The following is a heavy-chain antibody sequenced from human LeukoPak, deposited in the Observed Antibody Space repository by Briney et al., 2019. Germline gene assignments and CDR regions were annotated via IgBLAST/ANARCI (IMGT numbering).Heavy chain of an antibody. J-gene: IGHJ4*02. CDR1: GYTFTTYN. CDR2: ISGYNGNT. D-gene: IGHD3-10*01. CDR3: ARDRGDYSDY. V-gene: IGHV1-18*01. Sequence: ASVKVSCKASGYTFTTYNINWVRQAPGQGLEWMGWISGYNGNTNYAQKLQGRVTMTTDTSTSTAYMELRSLRSDDTAVYYCARDRGDYSDYWGQGTLVTVSS.